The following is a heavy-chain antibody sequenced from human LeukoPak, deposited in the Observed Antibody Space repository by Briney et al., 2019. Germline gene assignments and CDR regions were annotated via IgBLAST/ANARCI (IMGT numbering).Heavy chain of an antibody. Sequence: SETLSLTCTVSGGSFSGYYWSWIRQPPGKGLEWIGEINHSGSTNYNPSLKSRVTISVDTSKNQFSLKLSSVTAADTAVYYCATTYYDFWSGSTIYNWFDPWGQGTLVTVSS. CDR2: INHSGST. D-gene: IGHD3-3*01. J-gene: IGHJ5*02. CDR1: GGSFSGYY. V-gene: IGHV4-34*01. CDR3: ATTYYDFWSGSTIYNWFDP.